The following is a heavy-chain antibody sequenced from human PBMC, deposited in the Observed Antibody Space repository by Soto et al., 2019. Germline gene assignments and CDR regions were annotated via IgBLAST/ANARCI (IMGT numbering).Heavy chain of an antibody. V-gene: IGHV3-48*03. CDR3: ARDRGYNTGWYGGALDL. J-gene: IGHJ4*02. Sequence: EVRLVESGGGLVQPGESLRLSCAASGFTFSSYEMNWVRQAPGKGLEWVAYISSSGTSIFYADSVKGRFSISRDNDNDSVSLLMNNLKVDDTAVYYCARDRGYNTGWYGGALDLWGQGTLVTVSS. CDR2: ISSSGTSI. D-gene: IGHD6-19*01. CDR1: GFTFSSYE.